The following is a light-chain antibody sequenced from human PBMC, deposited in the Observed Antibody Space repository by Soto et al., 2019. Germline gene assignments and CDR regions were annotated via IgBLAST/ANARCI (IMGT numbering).Light chain of an antibody. Sequence: ETVMTQSPATLSVSLGERATLSCRASQSVNSNLAWYQQKPGQAPNLLIYGASIRATGVPARFSGSGSGTDFTLTISSLQPEVFAVFFCQQYKNWPPVTFGGGTKVEIK. J-gene: IGKJ4*01. CDR3: QQYKNWPPVT. CDR1: QSVNSN. V-gene: IGKV3-15*01. CDR2: GAS.